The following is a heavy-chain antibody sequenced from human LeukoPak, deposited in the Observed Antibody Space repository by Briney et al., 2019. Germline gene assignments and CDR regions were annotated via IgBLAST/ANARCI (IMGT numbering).Heavy chain of an antibody. Sequence: SETLSLTCIVSGGSISSSSYYWGWIRQPPGKGLEWIGNIYYSGSTYYKPSLKSRVTISVDTSKNQFSLKMRSVTAADTAVYYCARWGGEIAPTGFDYWGQGTLVTVSS. CDR2: IYYSGST. CDR1: GGSISSSSYY. D-gene: IGHD6-13*01. V-gene: IGHV4-39*01. J-gene: IGHJ4*02. CDR3: ARWGGEIAPTGFDY.